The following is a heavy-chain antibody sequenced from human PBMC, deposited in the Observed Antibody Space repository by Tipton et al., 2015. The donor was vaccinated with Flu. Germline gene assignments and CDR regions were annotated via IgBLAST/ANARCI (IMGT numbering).Heavy chain of an antibody. CDR3: ARSGSYHHYYFDL. Sequence: TLSLTCTVSDGSVSSSLYYWGWVRRPPAKRLEWIGHSHFTGGGSYNPSLKSRVTISQDTSKNQFSLDLTSVTAADAAIYYCARSGSYHHYYFDLWGRGTLVSVSS. D-gene: IGHD1-26*01. V-gene: IGHV4-39*07. J-gene: IGHJ2*01. CDR2: SHFTGGG. CDR1: DGSVSSSLYY.